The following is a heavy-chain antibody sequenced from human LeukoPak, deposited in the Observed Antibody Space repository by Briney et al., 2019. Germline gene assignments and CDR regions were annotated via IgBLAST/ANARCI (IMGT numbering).Heavy chain of an antibody. D-gene: IGHD6-13*01. CDR2: IYSGGTT. CDR1: GFTASSNY. V-gene: IGHV3-53*01. CDR3: VRASSIGAAGLFDY. J-gene: IGHJ4*02. Sequence: GGSLRLSCAASGFTASSNYMSWVRQAPGKGLEWVSVIYSGGTTFYADSVKGRFTISRDNSKNTLYLQMSSLRAEDTAMYYCVRASSIGAAGLFDYWGQGTLVTASS.